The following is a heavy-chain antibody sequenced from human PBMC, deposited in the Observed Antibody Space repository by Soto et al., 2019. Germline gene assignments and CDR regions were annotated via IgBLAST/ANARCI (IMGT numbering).Heavy chain of an antibody. D-gene: IGHD2-15*01. CDR2: IYSGGDT. CDR1: GFTVSSNY. CDR3: AKRRGAGGHFDY. Sequence: PGGSLRLSCGGSGFTVSSNYMTWVRQAPGKGLEWVSIIYSGGDTYYADSVKGRFTVSRDNSKNTLSLQMNSLTAEDTAVYFCAKRRGAGGHFDYWGQGALVTVSS. J-gene: IGHJ4*02. V-gene: IGHV3-53*01.